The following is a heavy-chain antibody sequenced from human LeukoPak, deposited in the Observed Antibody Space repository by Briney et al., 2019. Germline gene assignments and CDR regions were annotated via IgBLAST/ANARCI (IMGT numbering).Heavy chain of an antibody. CDR2: IYYSGTT. Sequence: SETLSLTCTVSGGSINSGANYWAWISQPPGKGLEWIGTIYYSGTTYYNPSLKSRVTISVDTSKNQFSLKLSSVTAADTAVYYCAREGGGYSRNNWFDPWGQGTLVTVSS. J-gene: IGHJ5*02. V-gene: IGHV4-39*07. D-gene: IGHD2-2*03. CDR1: GGSINSGANY. CDR3: AREGGGYSRNNWFDP.